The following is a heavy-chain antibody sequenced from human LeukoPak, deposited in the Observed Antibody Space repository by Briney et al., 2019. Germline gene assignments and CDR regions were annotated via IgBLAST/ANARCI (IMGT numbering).Heavy chain of an antibody. CDR2: MNSDGSRT. Sequence: HSGGSLRLSCAASGFTLSGYEMHWVRQPPGKGLVWVSRMNSDGSRTGYADSVKGRFTIARDNAKNTLYLQMNSLRADETAIYYCARELPREVTLDYWGQGTLVTVSS. D-gene: IGHD2-21*02. CDR1: GFTLSGYE. V-gene: IGHV3-74*01. J-gene: IGHJ4*02. CDR3: ARELPREVTLDY.